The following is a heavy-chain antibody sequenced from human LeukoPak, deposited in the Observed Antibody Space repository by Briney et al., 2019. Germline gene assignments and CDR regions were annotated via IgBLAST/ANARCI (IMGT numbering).Heavy chain of an antibody. Sequence: ASVKVSCKASGGTFSSYAISWVRQAPGQGLEWTGRIIPIFGIANYAQKFQGRVTITADKSTSTAYMELSSLRSEDTAVYYCARESCSSTSCYLGWFDPWGQGTLVTVSS. J-gene: IGHJ5*02. CDR1: GGTFSSYA. V-gene: IGHV1-69*04. CDR3: ARESCSSTSCYLGWFDP. D-gene: IGHD2-2*01. CDR2: IIPIFGIA.